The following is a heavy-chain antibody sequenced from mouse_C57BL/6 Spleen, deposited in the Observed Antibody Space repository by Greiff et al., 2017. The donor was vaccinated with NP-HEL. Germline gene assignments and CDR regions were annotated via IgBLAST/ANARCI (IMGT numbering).Heavy chain of an antibody. CDR3: ARPGGYVYAMDY. V-gene: IGHV1-80*01. CDR1: GYAFSSYW. CDR2: IYPGDGDT. J-gene: IGHJ4*01. Sequence: VQLQQSGAELVKPGASVKISCKASGYAFSSYWMNWVKQRPGKGLEWIGQIYPGDGDTNYNGKFKGKATLTADKSSSTAYMQLSSLTSEDSAVYFCARPGGYVYAMDYWGQGTSVTVSS. D-gene: IGHD2-2*01.